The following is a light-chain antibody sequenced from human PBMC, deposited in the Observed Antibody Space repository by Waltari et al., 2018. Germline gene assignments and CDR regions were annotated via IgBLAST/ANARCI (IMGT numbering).Light chain of an antibody. V-gene: IGLV3-1*01. Sequence: SYELTQPPSVSVSPGQTASIPCPGDKLGDKYACWYQQKPGQSPVLVIYQDSKRPSGIPERFSGSNSGNTATLTISGTQAMDEADYYCQAWDSSTAVFGTGTKVTVL. J-gene: IGLJ1*01. CDR1: KLGDKY. CDR2: QDS. CDR3: QAWDSSTAV.